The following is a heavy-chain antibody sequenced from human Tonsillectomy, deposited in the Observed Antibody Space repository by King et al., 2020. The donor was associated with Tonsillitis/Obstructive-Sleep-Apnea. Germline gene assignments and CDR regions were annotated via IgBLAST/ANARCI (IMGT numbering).Heavy chain of an antibody. CDR1: GFTFSNAW. CDR2: IKSKTDGGTT. J-gene: IGHJ6*03. V-gene: IGHV3-15*01. Sequence: VQLVESGGGLVKPGGSLRLSCAASGFTFSNAWMRWVRQAPGQGLEWVGRIKSKTDGGTTDYAAPVKGSFTISRDDSKNTLDLQMNSLKTEDTAVYYCTTKVVVVPDYYYYYYMDVWGKGTTVTVSS. CDR3: TTKVVVVPDYYYYYYMDV. D-gene: IGHD2-2*01.